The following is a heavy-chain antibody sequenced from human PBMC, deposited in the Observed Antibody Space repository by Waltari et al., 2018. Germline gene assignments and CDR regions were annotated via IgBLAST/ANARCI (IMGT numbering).Heavy chain of an antibody. V-gene: IGHV4-39*01. D-gene: IGHD3-22*01. J-gene: IGHJ4*02. CDR3: ARQRYYNDRSGPRGWRLDY. Sequence: QPQLQESGPGLVKPSETLSLTCIVPGGSVTSSTYYWAWIRQPPGKGLEWIGSVFYTGTTYHNPSLESRVTISADTSSDQFSLNLSSVSAADTAVYYCARQRYYNDRSGPRGWRLDYWGQGALVAVSS. CDR2: VFYTGTT. CDR1: GGSVTSSTYY.